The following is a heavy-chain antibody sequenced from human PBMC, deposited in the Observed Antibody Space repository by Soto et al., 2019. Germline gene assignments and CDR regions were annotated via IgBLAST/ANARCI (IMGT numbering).Heavy chain of an antibody. Sequence: PSETLSLTCSVSCGTISSYYWSWIRQPPGKGLEWMGYIYSRGTTSYNPSLKSRATILVDTSTNQFTLRLTSVTATDTAVYYCATGRISRGQDVWGQGTTVNVSS. CDR2: IYSRGTT. CDR3: ATGRISRGQDV. J-gene: IGHJ6*02. CDR1: CGTISSYY. V-gene: IGHV4-59*01.